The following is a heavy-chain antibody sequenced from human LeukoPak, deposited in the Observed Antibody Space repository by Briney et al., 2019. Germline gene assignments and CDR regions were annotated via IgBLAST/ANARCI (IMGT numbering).Heavy chain of an antibody. J-gene: IGHJ3*02. CDR3: ARWGDVRATFDI. Sequence: CRRPSCLVSGFTFSSYSMNWVRQVAGKGLEWISTISSSSSYINYADSVTGRFTISRDNAKNSLYLQMNSLTAEDTAAYYCARWGDVRATFDIWGQGTMVTVSS. CDR2: ISSSSSYI. CDR1: GFTFSSYS. V-gene: IGHV3-21*01. D-gene: IGHD3-10*01.